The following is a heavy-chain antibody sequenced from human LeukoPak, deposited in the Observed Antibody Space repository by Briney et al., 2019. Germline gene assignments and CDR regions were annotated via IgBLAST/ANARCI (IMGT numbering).Heavy chain of an antibody. J-gene: IGHJ4*02. Sequence: PGGSLRLSCAASGYIFNNYAVSWVRRAPGKGLEWVSAISGTGTTYYADSVRGRFTISRDNSKNTGYLQMNSLRAEDTAVYYCVKGGQDCSSDTCYYDWGQGTLVTVSS. D-gene: IGHD3-9*01. V-gene: IGHV3-23*01. CDR1: GYIFNNYA. CDR2: ISGTGTT. CDR3: VKGGQDCSSDTCYYD.